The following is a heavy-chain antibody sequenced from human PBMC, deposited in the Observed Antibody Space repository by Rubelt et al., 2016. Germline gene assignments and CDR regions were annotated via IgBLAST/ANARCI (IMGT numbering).Heavy chain of an antibody. CDR2: INHSGST. J-gene: IGHJ4*02. CDR3: ARGRRQWLGIYYFDY. V-gene: IGHV4-34*01. CDR1: GGSFSGYY. D-gene: IGHD6-19*01. Sequence: GGSFSGYYWSWIRQPPGKGLEWIGEINHSGSTNYNPSLKSRVTISVDTSKNQFSLKLSSVTAAETAVYYCARGRRQWLGIYYFDYWGQGTLVTVSS.